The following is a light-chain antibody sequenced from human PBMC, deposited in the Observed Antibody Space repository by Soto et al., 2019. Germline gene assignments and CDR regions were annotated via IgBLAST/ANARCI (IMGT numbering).Light chain of an antibody. J-gene: IGKJ5*01. Sequence: DIQMTQSPSSLSASVGDRVTITCRASQSISSYLNWYQQKPGKAPKLLIYAASSLQSGVPSRFSGSGSGTEFILTISSVESGDFAIYYCQQHNDWPTFGQGTRLENK. CDR3: QQHNDWPT. CDR1: QSISSY. CDR2: AAS. V-gene: IGKV1-39*01.